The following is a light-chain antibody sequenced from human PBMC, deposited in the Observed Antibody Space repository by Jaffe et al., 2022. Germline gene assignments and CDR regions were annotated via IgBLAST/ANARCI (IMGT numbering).Light chain of an antibody. CDR1: SSDVGGYNY. CDR3: CSYAGSYTV. J-gene: IGLJ2*01. CDR2: DVS. Sequence: QSALTQPRSVSGSPGQSVTISCTGTSSDVGGYNYVSWYQQHPGKAPKFMIYDVSKRPSGVPDRFSGSKSGNTASLTISGLQAEDEADYYCCSYAGSYTVFGGGTKLTVL. V-gene: IGLV2-11*01.